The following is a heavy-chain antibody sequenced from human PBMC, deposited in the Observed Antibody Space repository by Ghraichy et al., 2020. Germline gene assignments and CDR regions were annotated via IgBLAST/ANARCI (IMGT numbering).Heavy chain of an antibody. Sequence: SVKVSCKASGGTFSSYAISWVRQAPGQGLEWMGGIIPIFGTANYAQKFQGRVTITADESTSTAYMELSSLRSEDTAVYYCARESETTSYGSGSYKDYYYGMDVWGQGTTVTVSS. CDR1: GGTFSSYA. CDR3: ARESETTSYGSGSYKDYYYGMDV. J-gene: IGHJ6*02. CDR2: IIPIFGTA. D-gene: IGHD3-10*01. V-gene: IGHV1-69*13.